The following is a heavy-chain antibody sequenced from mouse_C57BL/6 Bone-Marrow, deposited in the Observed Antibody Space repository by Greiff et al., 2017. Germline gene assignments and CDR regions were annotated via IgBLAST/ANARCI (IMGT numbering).Heavy chain of an antibody. CDR1: GYSITSGYY. J-gene: IGHJ2*01. D-gene: IGHD1-2*01. Sequence: EVKLLESGPGLVKPSQSLSLTCSVTGYSITSGYYWNWLRQFPGNKLEWMGYISYDGSNNYNPSLKNRISITRDTSKNQFFLKLNSVTTEDTATYYCARGLLDFDYWGQGTTLTVSS. V-gene: IGHV3-6*01. CDR2: ISYDGSN. CDR3: ARGLLDFDY.